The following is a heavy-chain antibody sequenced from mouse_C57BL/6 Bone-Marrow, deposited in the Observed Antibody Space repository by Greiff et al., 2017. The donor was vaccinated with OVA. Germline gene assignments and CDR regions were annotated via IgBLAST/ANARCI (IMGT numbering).Heavy chain of an antibody. V-gene: IGHV6-3*01. J-gene: IGHJ2*01. CDR3: TAGLLGDYFDY. Sequence: DVKLEESGGGLVQPGGSMKLSCVASGFTFSNYWMNWVRQSPEKGLEWVAQIRLKSDNYATHYAESVKGRFTISRDDSKSSVYLQMNNLRAEDTGIYYCTAGLLGDYFDYWGQGTTLTVSS. CDR1: GFTFSNYW. CDR2: IRLKSDNYAT. D-gene: IGHD2-3*01.